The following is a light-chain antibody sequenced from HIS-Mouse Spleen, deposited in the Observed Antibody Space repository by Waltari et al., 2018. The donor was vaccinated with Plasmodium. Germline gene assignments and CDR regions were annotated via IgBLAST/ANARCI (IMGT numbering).Light chain of an antibody. CDR2: GAS. CDR1: QSVSSN. V-gene: IGKV3-15*01. CDR3: QQYNNWSFT. Sequence: EIVMTQSQPTLSVSPGERATLSCSASQSVSSNLTCYQQKPRQAPRLLILGASTRATGIPARFSGSGSGTEFTLTISSLQSEDFAVYYCQQYNNWSFTFGPGTKVDIK. J-gene: IGKJ3*01.